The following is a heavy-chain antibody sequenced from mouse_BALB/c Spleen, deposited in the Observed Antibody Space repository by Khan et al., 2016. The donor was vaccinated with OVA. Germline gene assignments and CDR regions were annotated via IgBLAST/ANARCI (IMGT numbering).Heavy chain of an antibody. J-gene: IGHJ4*01. CDR1: GFSLSRYN. Sequence: QVQLKQSGPGLVAPSQSLSITCTVSGFSLSRYNIHWVRQTPGKGLEWLGMIWGGGSTDYNSALKSRLSISKDNSKSQGFLKMNSLQTDDTAMYYCARSYYRYDGYYAMDYWGQGTSVTVSS. CDR2: IWGGGST. D-gene: IGHD2-14*01. CDR3: ARSYYRYDGYYAMDY. V-gene: IGHV2-6-4*01.